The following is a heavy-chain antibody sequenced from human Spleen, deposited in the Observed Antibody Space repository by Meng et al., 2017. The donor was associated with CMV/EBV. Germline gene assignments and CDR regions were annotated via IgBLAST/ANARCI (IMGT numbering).Heavy chain of an antibody. J-gene: IGHJ4*02. V-gene: IGHV3-11*04. Sequence: GESLKISCAASDFTFSDYYMTWIRQAPGKGLEWISYISGSGRTIYYADSVKGRFTISRDNSKNTLYLQMNSLRAEDTAVYYCARSHWNLYYFDYWGQGTLVTVSS. CDR1: DFTFSDYY. CDR2: ISGSGRTI. CDR3: ARSHWNLYYFDY. D-gene: IGHD1-7*01.